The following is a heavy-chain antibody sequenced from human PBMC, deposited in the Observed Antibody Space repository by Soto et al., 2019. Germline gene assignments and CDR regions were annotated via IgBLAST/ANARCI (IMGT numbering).Heavy chain of an antibody. CDR2: IIPIFGTA. V-gene: IGHV1-69*13. J-gene: IGHJ3*02. CDR1: GGTFSSYA. D-gene: IGHD2-21*02. CDR3: ARAPGGGNYAFDI. Sequence: SVKVSCKASGGTFSSYAISWVRQAPGQGLEWMGGIIPIFGTANYAQKFQGRVTITADESTSTAYMELSSLRSEDTAAYYCARAPGGGNYAFDIWGQGTMVTVSS.